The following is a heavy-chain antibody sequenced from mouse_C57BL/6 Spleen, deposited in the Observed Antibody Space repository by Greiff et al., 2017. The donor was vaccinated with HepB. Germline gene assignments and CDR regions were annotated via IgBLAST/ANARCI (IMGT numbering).Heavy chain of an antibody. CDR2: IYPGDGDT. J-gene: IGHJ3*01. CDR3: ARWGLWDFAY. D-gene: IGHD1-1*02. V-gene: IGHV1-82*01. CDR1: GYAFSSSW. Sequence: VQLQESGPELVKPGASVKISCKASGYAFSSSWMNWVKQRPGKGLEWIGRIYPGDGDTNYNGKFKGKATLTADKSSSTADMQLSSLTSEDSAVYFCARWGLWDFAYWGQGTLVTVSA.